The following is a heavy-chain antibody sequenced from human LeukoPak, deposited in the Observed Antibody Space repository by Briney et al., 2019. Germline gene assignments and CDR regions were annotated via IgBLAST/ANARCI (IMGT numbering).Heavy chain of an antibody. CDR3: ARTTVTTWGWFDP. CDR2: IYYSGST. CDR1: GGSISSYY. D-gene: IGHD4-17*01. Sequence: PSETLSLTCTVSGGSISSYYWSWIRQPPGKGLEWIGYIYYSGSTNYNPSLKSRVTISVDTSKNQFSLKLSSVTAADTAVYYCARTTVTTWGWFDPWGQRTLVTVSS. J-gene: IGHJ5*02. V-gene: IGHV4-59*01.